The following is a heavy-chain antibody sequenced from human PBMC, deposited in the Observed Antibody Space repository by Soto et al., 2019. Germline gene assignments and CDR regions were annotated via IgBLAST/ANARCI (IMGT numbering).Heavy chain of an antibody. V-gene: IGHV4-59*01. Sequence: QVQLQESGPGLVKPSETLSLTCNVSGGSIKYYYWSWIRQSPGKGLEWIGNFYYSATTNYNPSLKSRVTISVDTSKNQFSLILSSVTAADTAVYYCARGRSNGWYGSHDYWGQGALVIVSS. D-gene: IGHD6-19*01. CDR2: FYYSATT. CDR3: ARGRSNGWYGSHDY. J-gene: IGHJ4*02. CDR1: GGSIKYYY.